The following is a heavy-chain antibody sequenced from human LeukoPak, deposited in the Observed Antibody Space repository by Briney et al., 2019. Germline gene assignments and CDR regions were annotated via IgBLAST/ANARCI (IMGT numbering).Heavy chain of an antibody. J-gene: IGHJ4*02. CDR2: INHSGST. CDR3: ASIAAAATGGDY. CDR1: GGSFSGYY. D-gene: IGHD6-13*01. V-gene: IGHV4-34*01. Sequence: SETLSLTCAVYGGSFSGYYWSWICQPPGKGLEWIGEINHSGSTNYNPSLKSRVTISVDTSKNQFSLKLSSVTAADTAVYYCASIAAAATGGDYWGQGTLVTVSS.